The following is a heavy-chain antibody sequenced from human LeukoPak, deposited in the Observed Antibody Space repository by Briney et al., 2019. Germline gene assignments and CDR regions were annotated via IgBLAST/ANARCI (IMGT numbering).Heavy chain of an antibody. V-gene: IGHV4-61*08. Sequence: SETLSLTCTVTGGSISSGGYYWSWIRQHPGKGLEWIGYIYTSGSTNYNPSLKSRVTISVDTSKNQFSLKLSSVTAADTAVYYCARLLVDTENYYYYYYMDVWGKGTTVTVSS. CDR2: IYTSGST. J-gene: IGHJ6*03. CDR3: ARLLVDTENYYYYYYMDV. CDR1: GGSISSGGYY. D-gene: IGHD5-18*01.